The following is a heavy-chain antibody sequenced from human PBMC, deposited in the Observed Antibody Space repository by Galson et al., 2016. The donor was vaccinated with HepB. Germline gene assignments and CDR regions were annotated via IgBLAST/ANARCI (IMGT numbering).Heavy chain of an antibody. CDR2: ITGGGTAT. CDR3: ARRRGGSWGDFDS. Sequence: SLRLSCAASGFAFSNHAMAWVRQVPGKGLEWVAAITGGGTATDYAPSVRGRFTISRDNSRNTVHLQVTRPRVEDTAFYYCARRRGGSWGDFDSWGQGVLVTVSS. V-gene: IGHV3-23*01. CDR1: GFAFSNHA. D-gene: IGHD6-13*01. J-gene: IGHJ4*02.